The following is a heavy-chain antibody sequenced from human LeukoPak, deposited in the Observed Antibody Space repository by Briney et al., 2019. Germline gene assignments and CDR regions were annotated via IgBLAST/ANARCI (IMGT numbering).Heavy chain of an antibody. J-gene: IGHJ4*02. D-gene: IGHD2-21*02. Sequence: SETLSLTCTVSVGSISTYYWSWIRQPPGRGLEWIGYISYSGNTNYNPSLKSRVSLSVDTSKTQFSLRLSSVTAAVTPGYYCAAEYGDPDTLDYWGQGTHVTVSS. CDR3: AAEYGDPDTLDY. CDR1: VGSISTYY. V-gene: IGHV4-59*01. CDR2: ISYSGNT.